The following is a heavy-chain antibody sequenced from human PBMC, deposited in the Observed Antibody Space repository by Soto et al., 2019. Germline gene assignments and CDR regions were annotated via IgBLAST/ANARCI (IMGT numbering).Heavy chain of an antibody. Sequence: QVQLVQSGAEVKKPGASVKVSCKASGYTFTSYAMHWVRQAPGQRLEWMGWINAVNGNTKYSQKFQGRVTITRDTSASTAYMELSSLRSKDTAVYYCARDSPHGYYDIFPGSNSFDYWGQGTLVTDSS. CDR1: GYTFTSYA. J-gene: IGHJ4*02. CDR2: INAVNGNT. CDR3: ARDSPHGYYDIFPGSNSFDY. D-gene: IGHD3-9*01. V-gene: IGHV1-3*01.